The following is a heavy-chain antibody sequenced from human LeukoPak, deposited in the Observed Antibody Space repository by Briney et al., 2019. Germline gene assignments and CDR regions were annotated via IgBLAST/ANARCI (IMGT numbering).Heavy chain of an antibody. D-gene: IGHD1-26*01. CDR2: MNPNSGNT. Sequence: GASVKVSCKASGYTFTSYDINWVRQATGQGLEWMGWMNPNSGNTGYAQKFQGRVTITRNTSISTAYMELSSLRSEDTAVYYCAVGATTWDDAFDIWGQGTMVTVSS. CDR1: GYTFTSYD. V-gene: IGHV1-8*03. J-gene: IGHJ3*02. CDR3: AVGATTWDDAFDI.